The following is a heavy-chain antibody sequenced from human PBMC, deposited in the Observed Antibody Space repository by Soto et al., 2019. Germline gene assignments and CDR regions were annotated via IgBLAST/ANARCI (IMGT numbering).Heavy chain of an antibody. CDR2: IYHSGST. Sequence: PVGEGSSSRCGSYRRRIRQPPGKGLEWIGYIYHSGSTYYNPSLKSRVTISVDRSKNQFSLKLSSVTAADTAVYYFSRVLRMATQADA. D-gene: IGHD5-12*01. CDR3: SRVLRMATQADA. V-gene: IGHV4-30-2*01. CDR1: EGSSSRCGSY. J-gene: IGHJ3*01.